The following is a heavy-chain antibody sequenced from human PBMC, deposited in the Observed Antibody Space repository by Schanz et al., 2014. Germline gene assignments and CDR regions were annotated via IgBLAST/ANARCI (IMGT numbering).Heavy chain of an antibody. Sequence: QVQLVQSGGEAKKPGASATVSCKASGYTFNNHGISWVRQAPGQGLEWMGLINPSVGNTNYAQKFQGRVTMTRDTSTSTVYMELSSLRSEDTAVYYCARDRLAAEGIDSWGQGTLVTGSS. J-gene: IGHJ4*02. CDR2: INPSVGNT. D-gene: IGHD6-13*01. CDR3: ARDRLAAEGIDS. CDR1: GYTFNNHG. V-gene: IGHV1-46*02.